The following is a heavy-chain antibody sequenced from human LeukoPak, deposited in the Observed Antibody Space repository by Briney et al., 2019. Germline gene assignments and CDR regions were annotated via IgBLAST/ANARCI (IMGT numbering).Heavy chain of an antibody. J-gene: IGHJ4*02. CDR2: INPKTGGT. Sequence: ASVKVSCKASGYIFTYYYIHWVRQAPAQGLEWMGRINPKTGGTDDAQDFQGRVTMTRDTSINTVYMELSSLRSDDTAVYYCSRDLASTPHWEFDYWGQGTPVTVSP. CDR3: SRDLASTPHWEFDY. D-gene: IGHD7-27*01. V-gene: IGHV1-2*06. CDR1: GYIFTYYY.